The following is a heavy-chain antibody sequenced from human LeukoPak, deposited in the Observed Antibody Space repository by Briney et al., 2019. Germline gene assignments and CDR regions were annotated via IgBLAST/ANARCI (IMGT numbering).Heavy chain of an antibody. CDR3: AIDRVGAHPFDY. J-gene: IGHJ4*02. CDR2: ISAYNGNT. Sequence: ASVKVSCKASGYTFTSYGISWVRQAPGQGLEWMGWISAYNGNTNYAQKLQGRVTMTTDTSTSTAYMELRSLRSDDTAVYYCAIDRVGAHPFDYWGQGTLVTVSS. V-gene: IGHV1-18*01. CDR1: GYTFTSYG. D-gene: IGHD1-26*01.